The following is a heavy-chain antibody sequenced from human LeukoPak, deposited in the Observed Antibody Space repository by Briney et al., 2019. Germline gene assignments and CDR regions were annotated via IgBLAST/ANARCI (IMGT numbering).Heavy chain of an antibody. CDR3: AKDRGIIMIVVVITADAFDI. J-gene: IGHJ3*02. Sequence: GGSLRLSXAASGFTFSSYAMSWVRQAPGKGLEWVSAISGSGGSTYYADSVKGRFTISRDNSKNTLYLQMNSLRAEDTAVYYCAKDRGIIMIVVVITADAFDIWGQGTMVTVSS. CDR1: GFTFSSYA. V-gene: IGHV3-23*01. D-gene: IGHD3-22*01. CDR2: ISGSGGST.